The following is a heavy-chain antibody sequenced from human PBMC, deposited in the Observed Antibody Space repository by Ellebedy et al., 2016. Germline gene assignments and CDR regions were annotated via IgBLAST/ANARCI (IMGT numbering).Heavy chain of an antibody. D-gene: IGHD4/OR15-4a*01. CDR3: AKGTMDYFYH. Sequence: GGSLRLSXAGSGFTFNDYALHWVRQAPGKGLEWVSGISWVSAVIGYGGSVKGRFTISKDSAKNYLYLQMNSLRPEDTAFYYCAKGTMDYFYHWGQGTLVTVSS. CDR1: GFTFNDYA. V-gene: IGHV3-9*01. CDR2: ISWVSAVI. J-gene: IGHJ4*02.